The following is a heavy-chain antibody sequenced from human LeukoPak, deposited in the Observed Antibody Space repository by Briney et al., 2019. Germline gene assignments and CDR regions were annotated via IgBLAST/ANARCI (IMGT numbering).Heavy chain of an antibody. V-gene: IGHV3-23*01. J-gene: IGHJ4*02. CDR2: ISGSGGST. Sequence: GGSLRLSCAAAGFTFSSYAMSWVRQAPGKGLEWVSAISGSGGSTYYADSVKGRFTISRDNSKNTLYLQMNSLRAEDTAVYYCAKDQDYYDSSPNDYWGQGTLVTVSS. CDR3: AKDQDYYDSSPNDY. D-gene: IGHD3-22*01. CDR1: GFTFSSYA.